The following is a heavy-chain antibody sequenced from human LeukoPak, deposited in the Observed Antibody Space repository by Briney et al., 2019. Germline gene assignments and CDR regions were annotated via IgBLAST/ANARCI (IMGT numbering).Heavy chain of an antibody. CDR3: TTGIRTIFGVVNDAFDI. J-gene: IGHJ3*02. CDR1: GFTFTNAW. Sequence: GGSLRLSCAASGFTFTNAWVTWVRQAPGKGLEWVGRIKSKTDGGTTDYAAPVKGRFTISRDDSKNTMYLQMNSLKTEDTAVYYCTTGIRTIFGVVNDAFDIWGQGTMVTVSS. D-gene: IGHD3-3*01. V-gene: IGHV3-15*01. CDR2: IKSKTDGGTT.